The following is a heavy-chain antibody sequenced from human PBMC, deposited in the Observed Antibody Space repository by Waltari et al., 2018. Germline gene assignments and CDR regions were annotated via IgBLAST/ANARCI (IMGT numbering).Heavy chain of an antibody. CDR3: MTRGNDIDY. CDR2: IKSKTEGGTT. J-gene: IGHJ4*02. CDR1: GFTFSNAW. D-gene: IGHD3-16*01. Sequence: EVQLVESGGGLVKPGGSLRLSCAASGFTFSNAWMNWVRQAPGKGLEGVGRIKSKTEGGTTDYAAPVKGRCTISRDDSKNTLYLQMNSLKTEDTAVYYCMTRGNDIDYWGQGTLVTVSS. V-gene: IGHV3-15*07.